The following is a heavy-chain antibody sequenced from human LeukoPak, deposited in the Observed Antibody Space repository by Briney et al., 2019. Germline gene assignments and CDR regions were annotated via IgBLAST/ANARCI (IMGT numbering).Heavy chain of an antibody. V-gene: IGHV3-53*01. J-gene: IGHJ4*02. Sequence: PGRCLRLSCAASGFTVSSNYLSWVREAPGKGLGWVLVIYSGGRTYYATSVKGRFTISRDNSKNTLYLQRNSLRAEDTAVYYCARLLWFGDADGDYWGQGTLGTVSS. CDR1: GFTVSSNY. CDR3: ARLLWFGDADGDY. D-gene: IGHD3-10*01. CDR2: IYSGGRT.